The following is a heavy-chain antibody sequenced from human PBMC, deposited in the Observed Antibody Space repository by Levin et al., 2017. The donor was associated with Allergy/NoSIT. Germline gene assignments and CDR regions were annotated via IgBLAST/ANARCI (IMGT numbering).Heavy chain of an antibody. J-gene: IGHJ2*01. D-gene: IGHD4-17*01. Sequence: GASVKVSCKASGYTFTSYDINWVRQATGQGLEWMGWMNPNSGNTGYAQKFQGRVTMTRNTSISTAYMELSSLRSEDTAVYYCARGGLDYGDYAGYFDLWGRGTLVTVSS. V-gene: IGHV1-8*01. CDR1: GYTFTSYD. CDR3: ARGGLDYGDYAGYFDL. CDR2: MNPNSGNT.